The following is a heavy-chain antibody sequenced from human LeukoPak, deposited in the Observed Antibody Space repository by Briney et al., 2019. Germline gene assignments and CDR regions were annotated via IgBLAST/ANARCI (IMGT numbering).Heavy chain of an antibody. CDR1: GSTFDDYA. Sequence: PGRSLRLSCAASGSTFDDYAMHWVRQAQGKGLEWVSGISWNSGSIGYADSVKGRFTISRDNAKNSLYLQMNSLRAEDTALYYCAKDRDWNDALDYWGQGTLVTVSS. CDR3: AKDRDWNDALDY. D-gene: IGHD1-1*01. J-gene: IGHJ4*02. V-gene: IGHV3-9*01. CDR2: ISWNSGSI.